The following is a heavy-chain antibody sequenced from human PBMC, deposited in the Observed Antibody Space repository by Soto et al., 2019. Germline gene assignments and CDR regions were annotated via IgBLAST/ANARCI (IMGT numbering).Heavy chain of an antibody. V-gene: IGHV3-30-3*01. CDR3: ARDLRRVNWFDP. CDR2: ISYDGSNK. J-gene: IGHJ5*02. Sequence: SLRLSCAASGFTFSSYAMHWVRQAPGKGLEWVAVISYDGSNKYYADSVKGRFTISRDNSKNTLYLQMNSLRAEDTAVYYCARDLRRVNWFDPWGQGTLVTVSS. CDR1: GFTFSSYA.